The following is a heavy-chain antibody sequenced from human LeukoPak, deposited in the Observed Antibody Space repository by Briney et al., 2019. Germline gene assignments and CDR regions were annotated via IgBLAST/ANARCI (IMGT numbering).Heavy chain of an antibody. CDR2: IRYDGSNK. J-gene: IGHJ4*02. V-gene: IGHV3-30*02. Sequence: GGSLRLSCAASGFTFSNYGMHWVRQAPGKGLAWVAFIRYDGSNKYYADSVKGRFTISRDTSKNTLYLQMNSLRAEDTAVYYCAKVLLYYGDYDPFDSWGQGTLVTVSS. CDR3: AKVLLYYGDYDPFDS. CDR1: GFTFSNYG. D-gene: IGHD4-17*01.